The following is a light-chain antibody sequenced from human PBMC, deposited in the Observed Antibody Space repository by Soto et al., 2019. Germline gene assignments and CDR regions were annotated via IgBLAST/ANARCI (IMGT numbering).Light chain of an antibody. Sequence: EIVLTQSPATLSLSPGERVTLSCRASQSVSSYLTWHQHKPGQPPRLLIYYASNRATGIPARFSGSGSGTDFTLTISSLEPEDFAVYYCQQRYNWPWTFGQGTKVEIK. CDR1: QSVSSY. J-gene: IGKJ1*01. CDR2: YAS. CDR3: QQRYNWPWT. V-gene: IGKV3-11*01.